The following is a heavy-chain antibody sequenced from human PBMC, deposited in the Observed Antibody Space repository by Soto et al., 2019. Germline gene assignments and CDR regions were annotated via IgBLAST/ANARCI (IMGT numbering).Heavy chain of an antibody. J-gene: IGHJ4*02. CDR2: IDPSGST. CDR3: AREMDCTNGVCRLVY. D-gene: IGHD2-8*01. V-gene: IGHV4-4*02. Sequence: QVQPQESGRRLVKPSGTLLLTCAVSGGSISSSNWWSWVCQPPGKGLAWIGQIDPSGSTNEPPSLKSRVTIAVDKSKNQFSLKLSSVTAADTAVYYCAREMDCTNGVCRLVYWGQGTLVTVSS. CDR1: GGSISSSNW.